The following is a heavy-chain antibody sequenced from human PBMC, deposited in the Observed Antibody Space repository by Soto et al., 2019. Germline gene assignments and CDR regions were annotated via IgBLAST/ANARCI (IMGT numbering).Heavy chain of an antibody. V-gene: IGHV1-2*02. CDR3: ARDRADQEIAADPYFDY. CDR1: GYTFTGYY. CDR2: INPKSGGT. D-gene: IGHD6-25*01. Sequence: QVQLVQSGAEVKKPGASVKVSCTASGYTFTGYYIHWVRQAPGQGLEWMGWINPKSGGTSYAQKFQGGVTMTRDTSISTDYMELSMLRSDDTAVYYCARDRADQEIAADPYFDYCVQGTRVTVSS. J-gene: IGHJ4*02.